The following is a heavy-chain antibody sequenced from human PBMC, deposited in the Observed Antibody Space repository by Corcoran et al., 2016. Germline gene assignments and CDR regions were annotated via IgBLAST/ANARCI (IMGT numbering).Heavy chain of an antibody. Sequence: EVQLVESGGGLVKPGGSLRLSCAASGFTFSNAWMSWVRQAPGKGLEWVGRIKSKTDGGTTDYAAPVKGRFTISRDDSKNTLYLQMNSLKTEDTAVYYCTTGALDIAMVNYYYYGMDVWGQGTTVTVSS. CDR3: TTGALDIAMVNYYYYGMDV. CDR1: GFTFSNAW. J-gene: IGHJ6*02. V-gene: IGHV3-15*01. CDR2: IKSKTDGGTT. D-gene: IGHD5-18*01.